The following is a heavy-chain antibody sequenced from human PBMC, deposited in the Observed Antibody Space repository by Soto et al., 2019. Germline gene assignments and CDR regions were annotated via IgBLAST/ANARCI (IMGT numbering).Heavy chain of an antibody. CDR3: ASLKLGYSTFDP. CDR2: IYYSGST. J-gene: IGHJ5*02. D-gene: IGHD5-18*01. Sequence: SETLSLTCTFSGCSISSGDYYWSWIRQPPGKGLEWIGYIYYSGSTYYNPSLKSRVTISVDTSKNQFSLKLSSVTAADTAVYYCASLKLGYSTFDPWGQGTLVTVSS. CDR1: GCSISSGDYY. V-gene: IGHV4-30-4*01.